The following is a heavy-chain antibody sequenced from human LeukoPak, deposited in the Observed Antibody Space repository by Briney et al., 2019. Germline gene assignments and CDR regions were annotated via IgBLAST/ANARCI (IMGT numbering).Heavy chain of an antibody. CDR1: GYTFTSYV. Sequence: ASVKVSCKASGYTFTSYVMNWVRQATGQGLEWMGWINLNSGNRGYAHTFQGRVTITRDTSISTAYMELSSLRSEDTAVYYCAIVVGAIDFWGRGTLVTVSS. V-gene: IGHV1-8*01. J-gene: IGHJ4*02. CDR3: AIVVGAIDF. CDR2: INLNSGNR. D-gene: IGHD1-26*01.